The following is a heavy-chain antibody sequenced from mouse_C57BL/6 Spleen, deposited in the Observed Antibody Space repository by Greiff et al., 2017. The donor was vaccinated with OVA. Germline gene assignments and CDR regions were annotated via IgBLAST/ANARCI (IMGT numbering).Heavy chain of an antibody. J-gene: IGHJ1*03. CDR1: GFTFSSYA. CDR3: ARDRGYYYGSSSYWYFDV. Sequence: DVHLVESGGGLVKPGGSLKLSCAASGFTFSSYAMSWVRQTPEKRLEWVATISDGGSYTYYPDNVKGRFTISRDNAKNNLYLQMSHLKSEDTAMYYCARDRGYYYGSSSYWYFDVWGTGTTVTVSS. D-gene: IGHD1-1*01. CDR2: ISDGGSYT. V-gene: IGHV5-4*01.